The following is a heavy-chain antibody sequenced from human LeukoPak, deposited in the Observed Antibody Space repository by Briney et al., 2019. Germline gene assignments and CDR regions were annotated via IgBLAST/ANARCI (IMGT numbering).Heavy chain of an antibody. Sequence: PGGSLRLSCAASGFTFSSYAMSWVRQAPGKGLEWVSAISGSGGSTYYADSVKGRSTISRDNAKDSLHLQMNSLRAEDTAVYYCAKGRDSSSWYSYYFDYWGQGTLVTVSS. CDR1: GFTFSSYA. D-gene: IGHD6-13*01. CDR3: AKGRDSSSWYSYYFDY. V-gene: IGHV3-23*01. CDR2: ISGSGGST. J-gene: IGHJ4*02.